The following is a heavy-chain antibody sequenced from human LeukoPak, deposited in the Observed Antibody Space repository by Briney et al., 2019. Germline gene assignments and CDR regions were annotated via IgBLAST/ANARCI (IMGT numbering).Heavy chain of an antibody. J-gene: IGHJ4*02. Sequence: ASVKVSCKASGYTFTGYYMHWVRQAPGQGLEWMGWINPNSGGTNYAQKFQGRVTMTWDTSISTAYMELSRLRSDDTAVYYCARDLFGIVVVPAAMGYWGQGTLVTVSS. V-gene: IGHV1-2*02. CDR3: ARDLFGIVVVPAAMGY. CDR1: GYTFTGYY. D-gene: IGHD2-2*01. CDR2: INPNSGGT.